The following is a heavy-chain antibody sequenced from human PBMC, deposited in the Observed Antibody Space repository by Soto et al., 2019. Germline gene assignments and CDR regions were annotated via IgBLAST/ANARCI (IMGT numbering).Heavy chain of an antibody. CDR3: ARDRCRGGSCYRTYAFDI. CDR2: ISSSRYI. J-gene: IGHJ3*02. D-gene: IGHD2-15*01. V-gene: IGHV3-21*01. CDR1: AFNFSSYT. Sequence: EVQLVESGGGLVKPGGSLRLSCAASAFNFSSYTMNWVRQAPGKGLEWVSSISSSRYIYYADSVKGRFTISRDDAKNSLYLQMNSLRAEDTAVYYCARDRCRGGSCYRTYAFDIWGQGTMVTVSS.